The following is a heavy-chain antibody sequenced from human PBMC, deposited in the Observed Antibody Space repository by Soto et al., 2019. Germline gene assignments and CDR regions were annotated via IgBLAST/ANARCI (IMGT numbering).Heavy chain of an antibody. CDR3: ATIRVTPLQWEPQGFDP. CDR2: FDPEDGET. V-gene: IGHV1-24*01. CDR1: GCPLSELS. Sequence: XAVKGACKVAGCPLSELSMHWVRQARGKGLEWMGGFDPEDGETIYTQKFQGRVTMTEDTSTDTAYMELSSLRSEDAAVYYCATIRVTPLQWEPQGFDPWAQRTLVTVSS. D-gene: IGHD1-26*01. J-gene: IGHJ5*02.